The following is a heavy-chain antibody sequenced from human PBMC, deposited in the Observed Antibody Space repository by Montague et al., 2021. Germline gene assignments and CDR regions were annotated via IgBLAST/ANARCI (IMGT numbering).Heavy chain of an antibody. V-gene: IGHV3-23*01. CDR2: ISGKSNNT. J-gene: IGHJ4*02. CDR1: GFTFSSRA. CDR3: AKSLYASGGWGYYFDL. D-gene: IGHD2/OR15-2a*01. Sequence: XLRLSCAASGFTFSSRAMSWVRQAPGKGLEWVSSISGKSNNTYYIDSLKGRFTISRDNSKNTLFLQMNSLRAEDTAVYYCAKSLYASGGWGYYFDLWGQGTLVTVSS.